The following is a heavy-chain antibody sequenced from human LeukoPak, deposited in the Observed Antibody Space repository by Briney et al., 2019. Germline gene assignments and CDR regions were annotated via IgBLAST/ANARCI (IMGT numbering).Heavy chain of an antibody. V-gene: IGHV4-34*01. CDR2: INHSGST. CDR3: ARGNLYSSSSLSWDFDP. Sequence: SETLSLTCTVSGGSISSYYWSWIQQPPGKGLEWIGEINHSGSTNYNPSLKSRVTISVDTSKNQFSLKLSSVTAADTAVYYCARGNLYSSSSLSWDFDPWGQGTLVTVSS. CDR1: GGSISSYY. J-gene: IGHJ5*02. D-gene: IGHD6-6*01.